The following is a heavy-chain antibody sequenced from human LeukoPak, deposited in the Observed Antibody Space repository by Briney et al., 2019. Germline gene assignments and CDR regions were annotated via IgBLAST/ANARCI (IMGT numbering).Heavy chain of an antibody. CDR2: MNPNSGST. D-gene: IGHD6-6*01. V-gene: IGHV1-8*01. J-gene: IGHJ4*02. Sequence: GASVKVSCKASGYTFTSYDINWVRQATGQGLEWMGWMNPNSGSTGYAQKFQGRVTMTRNTSISTAYMELSSLRSEDTAVYYCARGFRSGIAARLRRAGFDYWGQGTLVTVSS. CDR3: ARGFRSGIAARLRRAGFDY. CDR1: GYTFTSYD.